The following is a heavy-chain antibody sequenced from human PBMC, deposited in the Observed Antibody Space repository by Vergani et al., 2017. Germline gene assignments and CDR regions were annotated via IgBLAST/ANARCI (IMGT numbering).Heavy chain of an antibody. J-gene: IGHJ4*02. CDR2: IWYDGRNK. CDR1: GFTFSSYG. CDR3: ARGVGIDY. Sequence: QVQLVESGGGVVQPGRSLRLSCAASGFTFSSYGMHWVRQAPGKGLEWVAVIWYDGRNKYYADSVKGRFTISSDNSNNTLYLQMNSLRAEDTAVCYFARGVGIDYWGQGTLVTVSS. V-gene: IGHV3-33*01.